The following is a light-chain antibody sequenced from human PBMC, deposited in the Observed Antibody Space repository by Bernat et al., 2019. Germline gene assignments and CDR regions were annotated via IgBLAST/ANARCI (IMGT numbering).Light chain of an antibody. CDR1: SRDTGGYRY. J-gene: IGLJ1*01. Sequence: QSALTQPPTASGSPGQSVTISCTGSSRDTGGYRYVSWFQQHPGTAPSLIIYEVSKRPSGVPDRFSASKSGSTASLTITVLRAEDDADYFCSSYVGSYNYVFGTGTKVVVL. V-gene: IGLV2-8*01. CDR2: EVS. CDR3: SSYVGSYNYV.